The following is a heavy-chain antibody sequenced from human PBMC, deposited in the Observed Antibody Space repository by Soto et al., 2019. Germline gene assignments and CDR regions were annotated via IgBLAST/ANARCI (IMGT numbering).Heavy chain of an antibody. CDR3: ARDWARYSGYDYYYGMDV. J-gene: IGHJ6*02. CDR1: GGSISSGDYY. Sequence: QVQLQESGPGLVTPSQTLSLTCTVSGGSISSGDYYWSWIRQPPGKGLEWIGYIYYSGSTYYNPSLKSRVTISVDTSKNQFSLKLSSVTAADTAVYYCARDWARYSGYDYYYGMDVWGQGTTVTVSS. D-gene: IGHD5-12*01. CDR2: IYYSGST. V-gene: IGHV4-30-4*01.